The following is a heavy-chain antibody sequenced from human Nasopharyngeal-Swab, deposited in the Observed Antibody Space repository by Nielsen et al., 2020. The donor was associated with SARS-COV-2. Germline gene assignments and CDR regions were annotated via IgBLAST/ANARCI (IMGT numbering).Heavy chain of an antibody. J-gene: IGHJ6*02. CDR3: AKDISGGYGQYYYGMDV. CDR1: GFTFDDYA. D-gene: IGHD5-12*01. Sequence: SLKISCAASGFTFDDYAMHWVRQAPGKGLEWVSGISWNSGSIGYADSVKGRFTISRDNAKNSLYLQMNSLRAEDTALYYCAKDISGGYGQYYYGMDVWGQGTAVTVS. CDR2: ISWNSGSI. V-gene: IGHV3-9*01.